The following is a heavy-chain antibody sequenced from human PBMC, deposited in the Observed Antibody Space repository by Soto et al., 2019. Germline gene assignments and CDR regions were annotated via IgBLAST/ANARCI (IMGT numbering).Heavy chain of an antibody. CDR3: ARALRVLEWFPYFDY. Sequence: SVKVSCKASGGTFSSYAISWVRQAPGQGLEWMGGIIPIFGTANYAQKFQGRVTITADESTSTAYMELSSLRSEDTAVYYCARALRVLEWFPYFDYWGQGTLVTVSS. CDR1: GGTFSSYA. D-gene: IGHD3-3*01. V-gene: IGHV1-69*13. J-gene: IGHJ4*02. CDR2: IIPIFGTA.